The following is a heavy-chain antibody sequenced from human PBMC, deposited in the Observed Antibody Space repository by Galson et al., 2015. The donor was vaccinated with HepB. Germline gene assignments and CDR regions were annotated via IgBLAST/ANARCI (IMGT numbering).Heavy chain of an antibody. J-gene: IGHJ5*02. CDR2: INSDASVT. CDR1: GFTFSSHW. V-gene: IGHV3-74*01. D-gene: IGHD3-3*01. Sequence: SLRLSCAASGFTFSSHWSHWVRQAPGKGLVWVSRINSDASVTSYADSVKGRFTISRDTAKNTVYLQMNSLRVEDTAVYYCASRYDFHPPWGQGTLVTVSS. CDR3: ASRYDFHPP.